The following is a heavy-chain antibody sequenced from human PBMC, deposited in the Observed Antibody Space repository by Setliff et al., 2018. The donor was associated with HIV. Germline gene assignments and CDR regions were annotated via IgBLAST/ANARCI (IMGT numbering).Heavy chain of an antibody. D-gene: IGHD3-3*02. CDR1: GFIISDHH. CDR3: ARDTSRSIRSAFDI. Sequence: QPGGSLRLSCVGTGFIISDHHMDWFRQAPGKGLEWVGRIRNKGRSSTTEYAASVKGRFSISRDDSGNSVYLQMNGLKTDDTAAYYCARDTSRSIRSAFDIWGQGTKVTVSS. V-gene: IGHV3-72*01. J-gene: IGHJ3*02. CDR2: IRNKGRSSTT.